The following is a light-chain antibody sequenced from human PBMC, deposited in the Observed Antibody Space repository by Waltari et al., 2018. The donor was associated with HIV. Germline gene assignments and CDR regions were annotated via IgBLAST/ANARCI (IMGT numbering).Light chain of an antibody. Sequence: QSMLTQPPSVSGAPGQRVTISCSGSSSNIGARYDVHWYQHLPGTAPKLLIYENTNRPAGVPDRFSASTSGTSASLAITGLQAEDEADYYCQSFDSVVTSTVFGGGTKLTVL. J-gene: IGLJ2*01. CDR2: ENT. CDR3: QSFDSVVTSTV. V-gene: IGLV1-40*01. CDR1: SSNIGARYD.